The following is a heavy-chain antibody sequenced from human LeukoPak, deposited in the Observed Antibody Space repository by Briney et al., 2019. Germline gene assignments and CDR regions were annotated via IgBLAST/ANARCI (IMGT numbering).Heavy chain of an antibody. CDR3: ARDPTPFYGSGSYFDY. J-gene: IGHJ4*02. CDR2: IRYDGSNE. V-gene: IGHV3-30*02. D-gene: IGHD3-10*01. CDR1: GFSFSSYG. Sequence: PGGSLRLSCAASGFSFSSYGMHWVRQAPGKGLEWVAFIRYDGSNEYYADSVKGRFTISRDNSKNTLYLQMNSLRAEDTAVYYCARDPTPFYGSGSYFDYWGQGTLVTVSS.